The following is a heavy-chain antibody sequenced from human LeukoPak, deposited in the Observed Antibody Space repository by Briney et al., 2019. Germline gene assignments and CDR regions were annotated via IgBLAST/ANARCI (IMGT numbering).Heavy chain of an antibody. CDR3: ARQGAYYDYVWGSYRPYYFDY. CDR2: IYDRGST. CDR1: GPSISSSSYY. V-gene: IGHV4-39*01. Sequence: SETLSLTCPVSGPSISSSSYYWGWLRQPPGKGLEWFGRIYDRGSTYSNPSHKSRVTISVGSSKNQFSLKLSSVTAADTAVYYCARQGAYYDYVWGSYRPYYFDYWGQGTLVTVSS. J-gene: IGHJ4*02. D-gene: IGHD3-16*02.